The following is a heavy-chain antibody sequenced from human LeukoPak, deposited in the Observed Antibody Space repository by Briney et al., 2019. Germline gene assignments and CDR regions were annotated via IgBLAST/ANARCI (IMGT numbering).Heavy chain of an antibody. CDR3: ARDVLWAVEYFDY. J-gene: IGHJ4*02. CDR2: ISSSSSTI. CDR1: GFIFTNYF. V-gene: IGHV3-48*02. D-gene: IGHD6-19*01. Sequence: GGSLRFSCAASGFIFTNYFMSWVRQAPGKGLEWVSYISSSSSTIYYADSVKGRFTISRDNAKNSLYLQMNSLRDEDTAVYYCARDVLWAVEYFDYWGQGTLVTVSS.